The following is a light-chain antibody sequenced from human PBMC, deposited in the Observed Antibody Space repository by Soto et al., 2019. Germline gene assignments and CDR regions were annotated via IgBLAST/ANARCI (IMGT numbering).Light chain of an antibody. CDR3: QQYNSYSPT. Sequence: DIQMTQSPSTLSASVGDRVTITCRASQSISTWLAWYQQEPGKAPKLLIHKASSLQSGVPSRFSGSGSGTDFTLNISRLHPDDFATYYCQQYNSYSPTFGQGTKVDIK. CDR1: QSISTW. J-gene: IGKJ1*01. CDR2: KAS. V-gene: IGKV1-5*03.